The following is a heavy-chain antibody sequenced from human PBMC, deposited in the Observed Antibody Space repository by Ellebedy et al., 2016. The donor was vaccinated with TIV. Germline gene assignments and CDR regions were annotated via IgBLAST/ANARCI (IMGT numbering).Heavy chain of an antibody. CDR3: ARAVRPGIVGATGLIDD. CDR1: GGSISSGGYY. V-gene: IGHV4-31*03. Sequence: SETLSLXXTVSGGSISSGGYYWSWIRQHPGKGLEWIGYIYYSGSTYYNPSLKSRVTISVDTSKNQFSLKLSSVTAADTAVYYCARAVRPGIVGATGLIDDWGQGTLVTVSS. J-gene: IGHJ4*02. CDR2: IYYSGST. D-gene: IGHD1-26*01.